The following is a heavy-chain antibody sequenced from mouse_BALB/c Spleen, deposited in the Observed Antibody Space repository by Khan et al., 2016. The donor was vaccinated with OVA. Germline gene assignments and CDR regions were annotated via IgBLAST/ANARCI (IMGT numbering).Heavy chain of an antibody. J-gene: IGHJ3*01. D-gene: IGHD4-1*01. Sequence: EVELVESGGDLVKPGGSLKLSCAASGFSFSSYSMSWVRQTPDKRLEWVATISSGGDYTYYPDILKGRFTISRDNAKNTLFLQMSSLKSEDTAMYYCASHLTGSFAYWGQGTLVTGSA. CDR2: ISSGGDYT. CDR3: ASHLTGSFAY. CDR1: GFSFSSYS. V-gene: IGHV5-6*01.